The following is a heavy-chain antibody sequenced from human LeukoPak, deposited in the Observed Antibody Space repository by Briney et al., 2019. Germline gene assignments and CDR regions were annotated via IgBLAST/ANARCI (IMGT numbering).Heavy chain of an antibody. CDR2: IYTSGST. Sequence: SETLSLTCTVSGGSISSGSYYWSWIRQPAGKELEWIGRIYTSGSTNYNPSLKSRVTISVDTSKNQFSLKLSSVTAADTAVYYCARERGSLYYFDYWGQGTLVTVSS. CDR3: ARERGSLYYFDY. V-gene: IGHV4-61*02. D-gene: IGHD6-13*01. J-gene: IGHJ4*02. CDR1: GGSISSGSYY.